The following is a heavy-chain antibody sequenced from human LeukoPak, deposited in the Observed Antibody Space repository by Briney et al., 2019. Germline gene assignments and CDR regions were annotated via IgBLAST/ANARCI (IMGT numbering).Heavy chain of an antibody. Sequence: ASETLSLTCTVSGGSISSGSYYWSWIRQPAGKGLEWIGSIYYSGNTYYNPSLKSRVTRSVDTSKNQFSLKLSSVTAAYTAVYYCASFSGSYGEYFQHWGQGTLVTVSS. CDR3: ASFSGSYGEYFQH. D-gene: IGHD1-26*01. V-gene: IGHV4-39*01. CDR1: GGSISSGSYY. J-gene: IGHJ1*01. CDR2: IYYSGNT.